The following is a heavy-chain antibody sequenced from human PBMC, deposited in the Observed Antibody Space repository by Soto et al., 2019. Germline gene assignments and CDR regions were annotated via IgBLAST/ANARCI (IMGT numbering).Heavy chain of an antibody. J-gene: IGHJ5*02. V-gene: IGHV4-31*03. D-gene: IGHD3-9*01. CDR2: IYYSGST. Sequence: PSETLFLTCTVSGGSISSGGYYWSWIRQHPGKGLEWIGYIYYSGSTYYNPSLKSRVTISVDTSKNQFSLKLSSVTAADTAVYYCARDPNTYYDSPRGFDPWGQGTLVTVSS. CDR3: ARDPNTYYDSPRGFDP. CDR1: GGSISSGGYY.